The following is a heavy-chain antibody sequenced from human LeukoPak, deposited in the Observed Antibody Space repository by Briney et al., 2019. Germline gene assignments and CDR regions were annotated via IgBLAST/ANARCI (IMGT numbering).Heavy chain of an antibody. V-gene: IGHV3-33*01. CDR1: GFTLSSYG. J-gene: IGHJ4*02. Sequence: GGSLRLSCAASGFTLSSYGMHWVRQAPGKGLEWVAVIWYDGSNKYYADSVKGRFTISRDNSKNTLYLQMNSLRAEDTAVYYCARGSYYDILTGSAIFDYWGQGTLVTVSS. CDR3: ARGSYYDILTGSAIFDY. CDR2: IWYDGSNK. D-gene: IGHD3-9*01.